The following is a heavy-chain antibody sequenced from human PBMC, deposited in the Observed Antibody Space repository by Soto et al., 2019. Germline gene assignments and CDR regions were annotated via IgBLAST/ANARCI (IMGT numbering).Heavy chain of an antibody. J-gene: IGHJ4*02. V-gene: IGHV2-5*02. CDR3: AHSRRHPPLDY. CDR1: GFSLSTSGVG. CDR2: IYWDDAK. Sequence: QITLKESGPALVKPTQTLTLTCTFSGFSLSTSGVGVGWIRQPPRKALEWLALIYWDDAKRYSPSLKSRLTITKDTSKNQVVLTMTNMHPVDTATYYCAHSRRHPPLDYWGQGTLVTVAS.